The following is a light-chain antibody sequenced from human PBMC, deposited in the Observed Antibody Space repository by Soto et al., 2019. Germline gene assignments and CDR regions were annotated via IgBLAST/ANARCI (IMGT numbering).Light chain of an antibody. CDR2: EVS. J-gene: IGLJ2*01. CDR1: SSDVGTYNL. CDR3: CSYAGDSTHVV. V-gene: IGLV2-23*02. Sequence: QSVLTQPASVSGSPGQSITISCIGISSDVGTYNLVSWYQQHPGKAPKLMIYEVSERPSGVSNRFSGSKSGNTASLTISGLQAEDEADYYCCSYAGDSTHVVFGGGTKVTVL.